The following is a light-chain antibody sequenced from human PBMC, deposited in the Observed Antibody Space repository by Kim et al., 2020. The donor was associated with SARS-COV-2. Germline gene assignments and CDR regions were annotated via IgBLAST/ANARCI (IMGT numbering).Light chain of an antibody. Sequence: SASLRDRVTITCRASQSISSSLNWYQQKPGKPPQLLIYGASSLQSGVPSRFSGSGSGTDFTLTISSLKPEDFATYYCQQNDKTPYTFGQGTKLEIK. CDR2: GAS. J-gene: IGKJ2*01. V-gene: IGKV1-39*01. CDR3: QQNDKTPYT. CDR1: QSISSS.